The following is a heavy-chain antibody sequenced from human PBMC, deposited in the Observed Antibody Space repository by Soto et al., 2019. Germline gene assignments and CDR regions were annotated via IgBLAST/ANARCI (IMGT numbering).Heavy chain of an antibody. V-gene: IGHV1-2*02. CDR2: INPKSGGT. J-gene: IGHJ3*01. D-gene: IGHD3-9*01. CDR3: ARDSYYDVLTGYSRNAFDV. CDR1: GYTFIGYY. Sequence: QVQLVQSGAEVKKPGASVKVSCKASGYTFIGYYMHWVRQAPGQGLEWMGWINPKSGGTNYAQKFQGRVTMTRDTSISTVYMELSRLRSDDTAVYYCARDSYYDVLTGYSRNAFDVWGQGTRVTVSS.